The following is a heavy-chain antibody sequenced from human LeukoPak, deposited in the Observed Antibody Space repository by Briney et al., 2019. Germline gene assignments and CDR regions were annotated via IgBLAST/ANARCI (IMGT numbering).Heavy chain of an antibody. CDR2: IIPIFGTA. CDR3: ARSPYYYDSSGYYLPHYFDY. V-gene: IGHV1-69*13. D-gene: IGHD3-22*01. CDR1: GGTFSSYA. J-gene: IGHJ4*02. Sequence: GASVKVSCKASGGTFSSYAISWVRQAPGQGLEWMGGIIPIFGTANYAQKFQGRVTITADESTSTAYMELSSLRSEDTAVYYCARSPYYYDSSGYYLPHYFDYWGQGTLVTVSS.